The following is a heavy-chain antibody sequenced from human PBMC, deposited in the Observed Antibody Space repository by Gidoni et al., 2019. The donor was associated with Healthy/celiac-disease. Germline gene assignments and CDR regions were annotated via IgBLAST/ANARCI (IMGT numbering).Heavy chain of an antibody. CDR1: GFTFSSYA. Sequence: EVQLLESGVGLVQPGGSLRLSCAASGFTFSSYAMSWVRQAPGKGLEWVSDISGSGGSTYYADSVKGRFTISRDNSKNTLYLQMNSLRAEDTAVYYCAHPPYYYGSGANYYGMDVWGQGTTVTVSS. CDR3: AHPPYYYGSGANYYGMDV. V-gene: IGHV3-23*01. J-gene: IGHJ6*02. D-gene: IGHD3-10*01. CDR2: ISGSGGST.